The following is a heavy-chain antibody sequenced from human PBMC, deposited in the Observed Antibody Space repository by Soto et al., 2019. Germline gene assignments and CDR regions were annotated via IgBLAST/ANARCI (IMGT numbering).Heavy chain of an antibody. D-gene: IGHD3-16*01. Sequence: EVQLLESGGGLVQPGGSLRLSCAASGFTFSSYAMSWVRQAPGKGLEWASAISGSGGSTYYADSVKGRFTISRDNTKNTLYLQMNSLRAEDTAVYYCAKVALFGGVTAGPRGEWGQGTLVTVSS. CDR3: AKVALFGGVTAGPRGE. CDR2: ISGSGGST. J-gene: IGHJ4*02. CDR1: GFTFSSYA. V-gene: IGHV3-23*01.